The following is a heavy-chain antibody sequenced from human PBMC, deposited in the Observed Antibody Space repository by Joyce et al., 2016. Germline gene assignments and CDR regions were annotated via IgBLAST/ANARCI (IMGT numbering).Heavy chain of an antibody. CDR1: GFTFGAYG. V-gene: IGHV3-30*02. D-gene: IGHD1-26*01. J-gene: IGHJ4*02. CDR2: MTTDGREK. Sequence: QVQLVESGGGVVQPGGSLRLSCVGSGFTFGAYGMHWVRQAPGKGLEWVAFMTTDGREKYYADSVKGRLTISRDNSKSTLYAQMNSLRVEDTAVYYCARDGSHYEVDDWGQGTLVTVSS. CDR3: ARDGSHYEVDD.